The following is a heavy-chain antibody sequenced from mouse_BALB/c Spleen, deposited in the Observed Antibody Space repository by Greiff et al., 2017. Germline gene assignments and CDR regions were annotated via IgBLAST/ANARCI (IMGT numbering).Heavy chain of an antibody. D-gene: IGHD2-3*01. CDR1: GFTFSSYG. CDR2: INSNGGST. CDR3: AREDDGYTYYFDY. Sequence: EVKLVESGGGLVQPGGSLKLSCAASGFTFSSYGMSWVRQTPDKRLELVATINSNGGSTYYPDSVKGRFTISRDNAKNTLYLQMSSLKSEDTAMYDCAREDDGYTYYFDYWGQGTTLTVAS. V-gene: IGHV5-6-3*01. J-gene: IGHJ2*01.